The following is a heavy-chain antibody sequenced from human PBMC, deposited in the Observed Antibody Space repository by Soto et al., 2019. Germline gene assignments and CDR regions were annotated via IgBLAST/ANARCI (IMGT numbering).Heavy chain of an antibody. CDR2: ISYSRSA. CDR1: GGSINSGNYY. CDR3: ARRRCSTTTCFDP. D-gene: IGHD1-26*01. J-gene: IGHJ5*02. Sequence: SETLSLTCSVSGGSINSGNYYWSWIRQHPGKGLEWIGYISYSRSAHYNPSLRSRVFISVDTSRNQFSLKLSSVTAADTAVYYCARRRCSTTTCFDPWGQGTLVTVSS. V-gene: IGHV4-31*03.